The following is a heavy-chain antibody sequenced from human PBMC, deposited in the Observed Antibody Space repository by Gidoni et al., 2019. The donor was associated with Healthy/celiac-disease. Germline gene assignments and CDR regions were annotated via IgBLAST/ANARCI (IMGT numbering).Heavy chain of an antibody. Sequence: EVQLVESGGGLVQPGGSLKLSCAASGFTFSGSAMHWVRQASGKGLEWVGRIRSKANSYATAYAASVKGKFTISRDDSKNTAYLQMNSLKTEDTAVYYCTRSYSSSLYYYYGMDVWGQGTTVTVSS. D-gene: IGHD6-13*01. J-gene: IGHJ6*02. V-gene: IGHV3-73*02. CDR2: IRSKANSYAT. CDR3: TRSYSSSLYYYYGMDV. CDR1: GFTFSGSA.